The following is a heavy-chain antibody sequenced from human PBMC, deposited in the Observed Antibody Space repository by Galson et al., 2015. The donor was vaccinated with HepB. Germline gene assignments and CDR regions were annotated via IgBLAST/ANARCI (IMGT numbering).Heavy chain of an antibody. Sequence: SLRLSCAASGFSFSIYAMSWVRQAPGKGLEWVSGMTGSGGSAYYADSVKGRFTISRDDSKKMLFLQMNSLRVEDTAIYYCANLGDYWGQGTLVTVSS. J-gene: IGHJ4*02. CDR2: MTGSGGSA. D-gene: IGHD7-27*01. CDR1: GFSFSIYA. V-gene: IGHV3-23*01. CDR3: ANLGDY.